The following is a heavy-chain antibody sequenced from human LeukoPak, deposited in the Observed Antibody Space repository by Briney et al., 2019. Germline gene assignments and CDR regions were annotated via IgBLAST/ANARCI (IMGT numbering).Heavy chain of an antibody. CDR1: GFTFSSYA. Sequence: GGSLRLSCAASGFTFSSYAMSWVRQAPGKGLEWVSAICATGGTTYYKDSVKGRFIISRDNSKNTLSLQMNSLRAEDTAVYYCAKDRRIAVAGRGFYFDYWGQGTLVTVSS. J-gene: IGHJ4*02. CDR2: ICATGGTT. CDR3: AKDRRIAVAGRGFYFDY. D-gene: IGHD6-19*01. V-gene: IGHV3-23*01.